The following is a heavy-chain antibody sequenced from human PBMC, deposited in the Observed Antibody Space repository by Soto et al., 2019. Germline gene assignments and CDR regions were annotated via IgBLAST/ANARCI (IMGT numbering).Heavy chain of an antibody. CDR3: VRAPLDYYSADYFDN. J-gene: IGHJ4*02. D-gene: IGHD2-21*01. CDR2: IYQSGTT. CDR1: GGSINSGVYS. Sequence: QLQLQESGSGLVKPSQALSLTCTVSGGSINSGVYSWNWIRQSPGEGLQWIGYIYQSGTTYYNPSLSGRVTISLDGSRNQVSLNLRSVTAADTAVYFCVRAPLDYYSADYFDNWGQGTLVTVSS. V-gene: IGHV4-30-2*06.